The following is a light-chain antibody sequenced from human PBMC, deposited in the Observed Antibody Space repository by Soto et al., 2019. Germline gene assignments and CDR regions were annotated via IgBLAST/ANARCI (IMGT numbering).Light chain of an antibody. CDR3: GTWDNSLSAGL. V-gene: IGLV1-51*01. CDR2: DDV. CDR1: RSNVGENY. Sequence: QSVLTQTPSVSAAPGQRVTISCSGSRSNVGENYVSWYQQFPGTAPQLVIYDDVKRSPGIPDRFSASKSGTSATLAITGLQTGDEADYYCGTWDNSLSAGLFGTGTQLTVL. J-gene: IGLJ2*01.